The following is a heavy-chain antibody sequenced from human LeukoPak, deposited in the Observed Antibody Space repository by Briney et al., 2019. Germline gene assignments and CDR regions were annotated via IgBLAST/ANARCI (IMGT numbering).Heavy chain of an antibody. CDR3: ATWPMVRGVISYFDY. Sequence: GSSVKVSCMASGGTFSSCGLSWVRQAPGQGLEWMGGIIPIFGTANYAQKFQGRVTITADESTSTAYMELSSLRSEDTAVYYCATWPMVRGVISYFDYWGQGTLVTVSS. CDR2: IIPIFGTA. V-gene: IGHV1-69*01. D-gene: IGHD3-10*01. CDR1: GGTFSSCG. J-gene: IGHJ4*02.